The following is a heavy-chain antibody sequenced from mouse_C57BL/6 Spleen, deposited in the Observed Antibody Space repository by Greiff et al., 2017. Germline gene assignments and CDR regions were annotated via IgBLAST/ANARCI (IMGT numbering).Heavy chain of an antibody. CDR1: GYTFTSYW. CDR2: INPSNGGT. Sequence: VKLQESGTELVKPGASVKLSCKASGYTFTSYWMHWVKQRPGQGLEWIGNINPSNGGTNYNEKFKSKATLTVDKSSSTAYMQLSSLTSEDSAVYYCARGKTAQATDYWGQGTTLTVSS. D-gene: IGHD3-2*02. J-gene: IGHJ2*01. CDR3: ARGKTAQATDY. V-gene: IGHV1-53*01.